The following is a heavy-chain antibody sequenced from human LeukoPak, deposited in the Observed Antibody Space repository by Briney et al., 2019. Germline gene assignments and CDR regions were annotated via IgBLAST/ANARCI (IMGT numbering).Heavy chain of an antibody. V-gene: IGHV3-30*18. J-gene: IGHJ4*02. Sequence: GSLILSCASSGFTFSSHGMHWVRPAPGMGLELGALILYDGSKEYYADSVQGRFTISRDSSRNTLYLQMNSLRAEDTDVYYCAKDGTGGYYYLDYWGQGTLVTVSS. D-gene: IGHD3-22*01. CDR3: AKDGTGGYYYLDY. CDR2: ILYDGSKE. CDR1: GFTFSSHG.